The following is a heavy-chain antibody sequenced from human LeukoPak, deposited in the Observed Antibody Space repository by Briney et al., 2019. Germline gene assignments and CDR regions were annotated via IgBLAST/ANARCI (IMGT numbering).Heavy chain of an antibody. V-gene: IGHV3-30*03. CDR3: ARGASTSGWNYFDS. CDR1: GFTFSSYG. CDR2: ISYDGSNK. J-gene: IGHJ4*02. D-gene: IGHD6-19*01. Sequence: GGSLRLSCAASGFTFSSYGMHWVRQAPGKGLEWVAVISYDGSNKYYADSVKGRFTISRDNSKNTLFLQMNSLRAEDAAVYYCARGASTSGWNYFDSWGQGTLVTASS.